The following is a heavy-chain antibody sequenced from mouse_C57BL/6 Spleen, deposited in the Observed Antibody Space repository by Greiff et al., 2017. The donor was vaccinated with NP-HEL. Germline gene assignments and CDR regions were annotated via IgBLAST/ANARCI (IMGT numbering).Heavy chain of an antibody. CDR1: GSSLTSYG. Sequence: QVQLQQSGPGLVAPSQSLSITCTVSGSSLTSYGVDWVRQSPGKGLEWLGVIWGVGSTNYNSALKSRLSISKDNSKSQVFLKMNSLQTDDTAMYYCASSVDYDSWFAYWGQGTLVTVSA. D-gene: IGHD2-4*01. V-gene: IGHV2-6*01. CDR2: IWGVGST. CDR3: ASSVDYDSWFAY. J-gene: IGHJ3*01.